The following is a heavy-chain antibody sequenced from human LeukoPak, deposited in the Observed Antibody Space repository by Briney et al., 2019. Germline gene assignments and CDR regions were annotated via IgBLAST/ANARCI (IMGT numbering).Heavy chain of an antibody. CDR1: GDSLGSGMYY. Sequence: SETLSLTCTVSGDSLGSGMYYWGWIRQAPGKGLTWIGSIYHSGSIFYNASFETRVAMSVDPSNNQFSLRLTSVTAADTAIYYCARLCQVTTFAKFEHWGQGILVTVSS. J-gene: IGHJ4*02. D-gene: IGHD4-17*01. CDR3: ARLCQVTTFAKFEH. CDR2: IYHSGSI. V-gene: IGHV4-39*01.